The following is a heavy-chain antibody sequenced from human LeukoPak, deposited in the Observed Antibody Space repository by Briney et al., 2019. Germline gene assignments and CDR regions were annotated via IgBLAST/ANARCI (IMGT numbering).Heavy chain of an antibody. Sequence: PSQTLSLTCAVSGGSISSGGYSWSWIRQPPGKGLEWIGYIYHSGSTYYNPSLKSRVTISVDTSKNQFSLKLSSVTAADTAVYYCARAQGGWLQSSWFDPWGQGTLVTVSS. CDR2: IYHSGST. CDR3: ARAQGGWLQSSWFDP. D-gene: IGHD5-24*01. J-gene: IGHJ5*02. CDR1: GGSISSGGYS. V-gene: IGHV4-30-2*01.